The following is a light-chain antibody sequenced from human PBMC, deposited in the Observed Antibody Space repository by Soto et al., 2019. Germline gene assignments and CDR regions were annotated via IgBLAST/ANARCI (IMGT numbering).Light chain of an antibody. CDR1: QGISSY. CDR2: SAS. J-gene: IGKJ1*01. Sequence: DIQLTQSPSFLSASVGDRVTITCRASQGISSYLAWYQQKPGKAPKLLIYSASTLQSGVPSRFSGSGSGTEFTLTINNLQPEDFATYYCQQLNSYPWTFGQGTKVEIK. CDR3: QQLNSYPWT. V-gene: IGKV1-9*01.